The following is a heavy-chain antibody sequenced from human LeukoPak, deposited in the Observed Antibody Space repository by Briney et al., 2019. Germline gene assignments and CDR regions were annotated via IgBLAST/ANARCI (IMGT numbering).Heavy chain of an antibody. CDR1: GYTFNNYD. Sequence: EASVKVSCKASGYTFNNYDINWVRQATGQGLEWMGWMNPNSGNTGYAQKFQGRVTITMDTSRSTAYMELSSLRSEDTAVYYCARESQPYYYMDVWGKGTTVTVSS. J-gene: IGHJ6*03. CDR2: MNPNSGNT. CDR3: ARESQPYYYMDV. V-gene: IGHV1-8*03.